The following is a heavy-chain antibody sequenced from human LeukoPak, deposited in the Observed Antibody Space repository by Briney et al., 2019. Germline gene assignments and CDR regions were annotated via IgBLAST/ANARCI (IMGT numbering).Heavy chain of an antibody. D-gene: IGHD1-1*01. Sequence: GGSLRLSCAASGFTFTTYSMSWVRQAPGKGLEWVSAISGSGSDTYYADSVKGRFTISRDNSKNTSYVQMNSLRAEDTAVYYCAKLSGTYGTTSRVLDSWGQGTLVTVSS. V-gene: IGHV3-23*01. J-gene: IGHJ4*02. CDR2: ISGSGSDT. CDR3: AKLSGTYGTTSRVLDS. CDR1: GFTFTTYS.